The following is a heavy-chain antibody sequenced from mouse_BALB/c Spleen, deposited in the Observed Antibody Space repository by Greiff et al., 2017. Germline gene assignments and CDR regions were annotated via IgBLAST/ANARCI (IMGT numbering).Heavy chain of an antibody. D-gene: IGHD2-4*01. CDR3: ARFYDYDGGYAMDY. V-gene: IGHV2-2*02. Sequence: QGQLKQSGPGLVQPSQSLSITCTVSGFSLTSYGVHWVRQSPGKGLEWLGVIWSGGSTDYNAAFISRLSISKDNSKSQVFFKMNSLQANDTAIYYCARFYDYDGGYAMDYWGQGTSVTVSS. J-gene: IGHJ4*01. CDR1: GFSLTSYG. CDR2: IWSGGST.